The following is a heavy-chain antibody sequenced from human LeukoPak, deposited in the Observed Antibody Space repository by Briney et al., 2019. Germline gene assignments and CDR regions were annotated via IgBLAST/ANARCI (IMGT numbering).Heavy chain of an antibody. CDR3: AVGGDSTTSCYRCFNF. V-gene: IGHV5-51*01. CDR1: GSRFSNYW. CDR2: VYPDDSDT. Sequence: GESLQISCKGSGSRFSNYWIGWVRQLPGKGLEWMGIVYPDDSDTRYSPSFQGQVTISADKSISTAYLQWSSLKASDTAMYYCAVGGDSTTSCYRCFNFWGQETLVTVSS. J-gene: IGHJ4*02. D-gene: IGHD2-2*02.